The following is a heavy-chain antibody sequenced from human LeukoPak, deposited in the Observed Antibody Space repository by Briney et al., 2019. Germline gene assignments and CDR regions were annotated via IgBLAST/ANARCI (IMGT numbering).Heavy chain of an antibody. CDR3: ARDRYYYDSSGYLFDY. D-gene: IGHD3-22*01. Sequence: SETLSLTCTVSGGSLNSYWSWIRQPAGKGLEWIGRLSCSGTITYNPALQSRLSISIDTSKNQFSLKLMSVTAADTAVYYCARDRYYYDSSGYLFDYWGQGTLVTVSS. CDR1: GGSLNSY. V-gene: IGHV4-4*07. CDR2: LSCSGTI. J-gene: IGHJ4*02.